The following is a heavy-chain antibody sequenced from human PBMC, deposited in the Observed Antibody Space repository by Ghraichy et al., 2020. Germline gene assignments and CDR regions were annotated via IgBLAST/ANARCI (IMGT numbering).Heavy chain of an antibody. D-gene: IGHD5-12*01. CDR1: GFSLSNARMG. V-gene: IGHV2-26*01. Sequence: SGPTLVKPTETLTLTCTVSGFSLSNARMGVSWIRQPPGKALEWLAHIFSNDEKSYSTSLKSRLTISKDTSKSQVVLTMTNMDPVDTATYYCARIHPQSSTVWWLRKIYFDYWGQGTLVTISS. CDR2: IFSNDEK. CDR3: ARIHPQSSTVWWLRKIYFDY. J-gene: IGHJ4*02.